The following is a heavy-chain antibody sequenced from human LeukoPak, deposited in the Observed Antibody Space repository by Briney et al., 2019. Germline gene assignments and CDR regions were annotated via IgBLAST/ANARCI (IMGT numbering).Heavy chain of an antibody. D-gene: IGHD1-26*01. J-gene: IGHJ4*02. V-gene: IGHV3-30-3*02. CDR2: ISYDGSNK. Sequence: GGSLRLSCAASGFTFSSYAMHWVRQAPGKGLEWVAVISYDGSNKYYADSVKGRFTISRDNSKNTLYLQMNSLRAEDTAVYYCAKWHRSGSYFDYWGQGTLVTVSS. CDR1: GFTFSSYA. CDR3: AKWHRSGSYFDY.